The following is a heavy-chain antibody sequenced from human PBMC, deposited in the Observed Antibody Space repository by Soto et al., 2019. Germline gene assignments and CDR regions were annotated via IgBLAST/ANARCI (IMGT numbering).Heavy chain of an antibody. CDR1: GYTFTNSG. V-gene: IGHV1-18*01. J-gene: IGHJ6*02. CDR3: AREDYYDSSGYLPVRYYFGMDV. CDR2: IGAYNGHT. D-gene: IGHD3-22*01. Sequence: ASVKVSCKASGYTFTNSGISWVRQAPGQGREGMGWIGAYNGHTKYAQKLQGRVTMTTDTSTSTAYVELRSLKSDDTAVYYCAREDYYDSSGYLPVRYYFGMDVWGQGTTVTVSS.